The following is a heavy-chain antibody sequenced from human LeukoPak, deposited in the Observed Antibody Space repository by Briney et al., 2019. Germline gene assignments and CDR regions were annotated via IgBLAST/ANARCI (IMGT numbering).Heavy chain of an antibody. Sequence: GGSPRLSCAASGFTFNNYAMTWVRQAPGKGLEWVSAISGSGGTTLYADSVKGRFTISRDNSKSTLYLQMNSLRAEDTAVYYCAKDQGIQLWLKYFQHWGQGTLVTVSS. CDR1: GFTFNNYA. V-gene: IGHV3-23*01. J-gene: IGHJ1*01. CDR3: AKDQGIQLWLKYFQH. D-gene: IGHD5-18*01. CDR2: ISGSGGTT.